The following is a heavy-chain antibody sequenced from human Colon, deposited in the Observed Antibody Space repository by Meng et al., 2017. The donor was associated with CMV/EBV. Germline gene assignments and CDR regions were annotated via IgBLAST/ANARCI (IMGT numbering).Heavy chain of an antibody. CDR2: ISHSGST. Sequence: GSGGNFKYSHWSWIRQSPERGLEWIGEISHSGSTYYNQSLKSRLTMSVDTSKNHFSLNMTSVTAADTAVYYCARGGMIALRAKFDSWGQGTLVTVSS. D-gene: IGHD2-21*01. CDR3: ARGGMIALRAKFDS. J-gene: IGHJ4*02. V-gene: IGHV4-34*01. CDR1: GGNFKYSH.